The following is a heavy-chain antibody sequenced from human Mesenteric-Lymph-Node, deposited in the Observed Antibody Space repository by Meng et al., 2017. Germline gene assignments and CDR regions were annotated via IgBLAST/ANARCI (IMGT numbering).Heavy chain of an antibody. J-gene: IGHJ4*02. CDR3: ARAGRCCSGYALDY. Sequence: GSLRLSCTVSGGSISSSGDYWGWICQSPGKGLEWIATTYYGGNTFYNVSLKSRVTISLDMSKNQFSMRLTSVTAADTAVYFCARAGRCCSGYALDYWGQGTLVTVSS. CDR2: TYYGGNT. D-gene: IGHD5-12*01. CDR1: GGSISSSGDY. V-gene: IGHV4-39*07.